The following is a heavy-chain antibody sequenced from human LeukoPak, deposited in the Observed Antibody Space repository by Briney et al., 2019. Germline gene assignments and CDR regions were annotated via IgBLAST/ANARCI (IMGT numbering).Heavy chain of an antibody. Sequence: GGSLRLSCAASGFTFSSFAMNWVRQAPGKGLEWVSGISGSGENTYYADSVKGRFTISRDNSKNTLYLQMSSLKAEDTAVYYCARDFDLYCSGGRCYPSHFDYWGQGTLVTVSS. CDR3: ARDFDLYCSGGRCYPSHFDY. CDR1: GFTFSSFA. J-gene: IGHJ4*02. CDR2: ISGSGENT. V-gene: IGHV3-23*01. D-gene: IGHD2-15*01.